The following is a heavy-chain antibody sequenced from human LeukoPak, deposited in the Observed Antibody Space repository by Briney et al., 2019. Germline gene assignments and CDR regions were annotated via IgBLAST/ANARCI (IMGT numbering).Heavy chain of an antibody. Sequence: SETLSLTCTVSGGSISSSSYYWGWIRQPPGKGLEWIGSIYHSGSTYYNPSLKSRVTISVDTSKNQFSLKLSSVTVADTAVYYCARVAYCSSTSCYLIGFDYWGQGTLVTVSS. CDR1: GGSISSSSYY. CDR3: ARVAYCSSTSCYLIGFDY. CDR2: IYHSGST. D-gene: IGHD2-2*01. V-gene: IGHV4-39*07. J-gene: IGHJ4*02.